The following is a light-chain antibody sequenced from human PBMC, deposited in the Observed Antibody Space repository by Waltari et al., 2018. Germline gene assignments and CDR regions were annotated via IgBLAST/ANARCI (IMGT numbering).Light chain of an antibody. Sequence: QVVLTQSPSASASLGASVKLTCTLSSGHSSYAIAGHQQQPEKGPRYLMKVSSAGSHQKGDGIPDRFSGSSSGTERYLTISSVQSEDEADYYCQTWDTGTHVVFGGGTKLTVL. CDR2: VSSAGSH. CDR1: SGHSSYA. J-gene: IGLJ2*01. V-gene: IGLV4-69*01. CDR3: QTWDTGTHVV.